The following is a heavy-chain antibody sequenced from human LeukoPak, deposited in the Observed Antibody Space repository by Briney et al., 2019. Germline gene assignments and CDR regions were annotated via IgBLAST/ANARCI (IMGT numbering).Heavy chain of an antibody. D-gene: IGHD2-15*01. V-gene: IGHV1-69*13. CDR2: IIPIFGTA. CDR3: ARGYCSGGSCYQDY. J-gene: IGHJ4*02. Sequence: SVKVSCKASGGTFSSYAISWVRQAPGQGLEWMGGIIPIFGTANYAQKFQGRVTITADESTSTAYMELSSLRSEDTAVYYCARGYCSGGSCYQDYWGQGTLVTVSS. CDR1: GGTFSSYA.